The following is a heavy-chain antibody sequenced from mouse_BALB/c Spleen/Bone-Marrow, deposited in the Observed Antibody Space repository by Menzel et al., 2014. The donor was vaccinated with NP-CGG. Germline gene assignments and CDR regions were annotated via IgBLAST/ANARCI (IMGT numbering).Heavy chain of an antibody. V-gene: IGHV14-3*02. CDR2: IDPANGNT. Sequence: EVQLQESGEELVKPGASVKLSCTASGFNIKDTYMHWVKQRPEQGLEWIGRIDPANGNTKYDPKFQGKATITADTSSNTVFLYVCNLDPRDLPSFSCRRSYYVRRSFDSSGQATLVSAS. CDR3: RRSYYVRRSFDS. J-gene: IGHJ3*01. CDR1: GFNIKDTY. D-gene: IGHD1-1*01.